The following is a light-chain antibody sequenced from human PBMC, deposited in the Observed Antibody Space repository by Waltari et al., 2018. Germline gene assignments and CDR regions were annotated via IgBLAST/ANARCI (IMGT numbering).Light chain of an antibody. CDR1: ARDIGAHDS. Sequence: QSALTQPPSASGSPGQSITISCTGSARDIGAHDSVSWYQQHPGKAPKLLLYDVNRRPSGVPFRFSGSKSGNTASLTVSGLQTEDEADYYCSSYVGDDTAVFGPGTKVTVL. J-gene: IGLJ1*01. V-gene: IGLV2-8*01. CDR2: DVN. CDR3: SSYVGDDTAV.